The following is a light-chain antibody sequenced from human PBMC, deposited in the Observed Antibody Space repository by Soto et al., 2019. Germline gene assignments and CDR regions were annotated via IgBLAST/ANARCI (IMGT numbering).Light chain of an antibody. CDR2: DAS. J-gene: IGKJ1*01. Sequence: DIQMTQSPSTLSASVGDRVTITCRASRSLTTWLAWYQQKPGKAPKLLISDASNLEGGVPSRFSGSGSGTEFTLTISSLQPDDSATYYCLQDHNYFWTFGQGTKVDIK. V-gene: IGKV1-5*01. CDR3: LQDHNYFWT. CDR1: RSLTTW.